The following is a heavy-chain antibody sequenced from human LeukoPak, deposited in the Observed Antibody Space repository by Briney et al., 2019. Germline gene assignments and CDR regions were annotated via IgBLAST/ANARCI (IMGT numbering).Heavy chain of an antibody. J-gene: IGHJ4*02. V-gene: IGHV1-2*02. D-gene: IGHD5-12*01. CDR3: ASVRFQPPYVDSSY. CDR1: GYTFTVYY. CDR2: INPNSGGT. Sequence: ASVKVSCKASGYTFTVYYMHWMRQAPGQGLEWMGWINPNSGGTNYAQKFQGRVTMTRDTSISTAYMELSRLRSDDTAVYYCASVRFQPPYVDSSYWGQGTLVTVSS.